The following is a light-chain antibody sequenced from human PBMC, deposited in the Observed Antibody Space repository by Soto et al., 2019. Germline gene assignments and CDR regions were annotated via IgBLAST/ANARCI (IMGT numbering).Light chain of an antibody. V-gene: IGKV3-15*01. CDR2: GAF. CDR3: QQYDNWPGT. CDR1: QSVSSN. Sequence: EIVMTQSPVTLSVSPGERATLSCRASQSVSSNLAWYQQKPGQAPRLLIYGAFTRAPGVPARFSGSGSGTEFTLTISSLQSEDFAVYFCQQYDNWPGTFGQGTKVEIK. J-gene: IGKJ1*01.